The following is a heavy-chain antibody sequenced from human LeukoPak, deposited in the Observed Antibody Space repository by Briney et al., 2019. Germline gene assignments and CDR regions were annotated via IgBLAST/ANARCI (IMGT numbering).Heavy chain of an antibody. V-gene: IGHV3-21*04. CDR1: GFSFFSYT. CDR2: ISSTRSYI. J-gene: IGHJ3*02. Sequence: PGGSLRLSCAASGFSFFSYTMNWVRQAPGKGLEWVSSISSTRSYIYYADSVKGRFTISRDNAKNSLYLQMNSLRAEDTALYYCARTSTKGAFDIWGQGTMVTVSS. CDR3: ARTSTKGAFDI. D-gene: IGHD5/OR15-5a*01.